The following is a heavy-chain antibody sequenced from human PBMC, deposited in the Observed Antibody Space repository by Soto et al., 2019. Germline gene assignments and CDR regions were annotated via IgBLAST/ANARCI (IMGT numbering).Heavy chain of an antibody. V-gene: IGHV4-34*01. D-gene: IGHD6-13*01. J-gene: IGHJ5*02. CDR3: ARGRGSSSWFDP. Sequence: SETLSLTCAVYGGSFSGYYWSWIRQPPGKGLEWIGEINHSGSTNYNPSLKSRVTISVDTSKNQFSLKLSSVTAADTAVYYCARGRGSSSWFDPWGQGTLVTVSS. CDR2: INHSGST. CDR1: GGSFSGYY.